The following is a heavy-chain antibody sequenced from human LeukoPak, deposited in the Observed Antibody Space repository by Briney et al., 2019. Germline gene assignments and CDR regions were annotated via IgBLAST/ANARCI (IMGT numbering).Heavy chain of an antibody. V-gene: IGHV3-53*04. CDR1: GFTVSSNY. CDR3: ARSSAARYYYGMDV. D-gene: IGHD6-6*01. Sequence: AGGSLRLSCAASGFTVSSNYMSWVRQAPGKGLEWVSVIYSGGSTYYADSVKGRFTISRHNSKNTLYLQMNSLRAEDTAVYYCARSSAARYYYGMDVWGQGTTVTVSS. J-gene: IGHJ6*02. CDR2: IYSGGST.